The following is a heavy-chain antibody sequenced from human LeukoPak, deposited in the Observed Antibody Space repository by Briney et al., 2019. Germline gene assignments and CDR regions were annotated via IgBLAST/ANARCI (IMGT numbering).Heavy chain of an antibody. CDR3: ATSEAAAAPDWFDP. CDR1: GYTLTELS. V-gene: IGHV1-24*01. D-gene: IGHD6-13*01. J-gene: IGHJ5*02. CDR2: FDPEDGET. Sequence: ASVKVSCKVSGYTLTELSMHWVRQAPGKGLEWMGGFDPEDGETIYAQKFQGRVTTTEDTSTDTAYMELSSLRSEDTAVYYCATSEAAAAPDWFDPWGQGTLVTVSS.